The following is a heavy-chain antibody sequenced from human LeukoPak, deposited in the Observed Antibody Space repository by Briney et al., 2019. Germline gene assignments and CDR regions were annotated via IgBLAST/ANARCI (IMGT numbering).Heavy chain of an antibody. CDR1: GFTLSSYW. D-gene: IGHD2-15*01. V-gene: IGHV3-7*01. CDR2: IKQDGSEK. J-gene: IGHJ1*01. CDR3: AREMKGYCSGGSCRLFQH. Sequence: PGGSLRLSWAASGFTLSSYWMSWVRQAPGKGLEWVANIKQDGSEKYYVDSVKGRFTISRDNAKNSLYLQMNSLRAEDTAVYYCAREMKGYCSGGSCRLFQHWGQGTLVTVSS.